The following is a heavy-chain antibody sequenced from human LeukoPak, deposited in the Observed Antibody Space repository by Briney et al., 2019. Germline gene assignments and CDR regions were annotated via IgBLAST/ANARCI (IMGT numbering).Heavy chain of an antibody. V-gene: IGHV3-30*18. J-gene: IGHJ6*02. CDR2: ISYDGSNK. CDR1: GFTLSSYG. CDR3: AKDYLRDSSGYSYYYYYYGMDV. D-gene: IGHD3-22*01. Sequence: GGSLRLSCAASGFTLSSYGMHWVRQAPGKGLEWVAVISYDGSNKYYADSVRGRFTISRDNSKNTLYLQMNSLRAEDTAVYYCAKDYLRDSSGYSYYYYYYGMDVWGQGTTVTVSS.